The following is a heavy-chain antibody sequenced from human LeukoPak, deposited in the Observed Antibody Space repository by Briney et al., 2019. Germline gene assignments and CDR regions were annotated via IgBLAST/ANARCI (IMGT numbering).Heavy chain of an antibody. Sequence: GGSLRLSCAASGFTFSNYAMSWLRQAPGKGLEWVSAISGDGDNTFYADSVKGRFTITRDNSQNTLYVQMNSLRAEDTAVYYCAKHRGYTSDWFDPWGQGTLVTVSS. J-gene: IGHJ5*02. V-gene: IGHV3-23*01. D-gene: IGHD5-18*01. CDR3: AKHRGYTSDWFDP. CDR2: ISGDGDNT. CDR1: GFTFSNYA.